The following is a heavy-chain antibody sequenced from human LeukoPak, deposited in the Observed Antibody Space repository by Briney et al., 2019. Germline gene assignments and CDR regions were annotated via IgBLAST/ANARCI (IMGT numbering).Heavy chain of an antibody. Sequence: GGSLRLSCAASGFTFSSYAMHWVRQAPGKGLEWVAVISYDGSNKYYADSVKGRFTISRDNSKNTLYLQMNSLRAEDTAVYYCARDRSIDYWGQGTLVTVSS. J-gene: IGHJ4*02. CDR2: ISYDGSNK. D-gene: IGHD5/OR15-5a*01. CDR1: GFTFSSYA. V-gene: IGHV3-30*01. CDR3: ARDRSIDY.